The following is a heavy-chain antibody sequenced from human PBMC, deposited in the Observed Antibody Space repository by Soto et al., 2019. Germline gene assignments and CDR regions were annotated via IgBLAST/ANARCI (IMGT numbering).Heavy chain of an antibody. J-gene: IGHJ4*02. D-gene: IGHD2-15*01. V-gene: IGHV1-69*08. CDR2: IIPILGIA. Sequence: QVQLVQSGAEVEKPGSSVKVSCKASGGTFSSYTISWVRQAPGQGLGWVGRIIPILGIATYAQKFQGRVTITPDKTTSTAYMELSRLRSEDTAVYYRAIDYRTPAAYWGQGTLVTVSS. CDR1: GGTFSSYT. CDR3: AIDYRTPAAY.